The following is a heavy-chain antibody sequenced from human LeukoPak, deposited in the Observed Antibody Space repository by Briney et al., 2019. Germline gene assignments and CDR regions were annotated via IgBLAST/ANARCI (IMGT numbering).Heavy chain of an antibody. J-gene: IGHJ6*03. CDR2: IYYSGST. D-gene: IGHD2/OR15-2a*01. CDR1: GGSISSYY. Sequence: SETLSLTRTVSGGSISSYYWSWIRQPPGKGLEWIGYIYYSGSTNYNPSLKSRVTISVDTSKNQFSLKLSSVTAADTAVYYRARLSTVYYYYMDVWGKGTTVTVSS. V-gene: IGHV4-59*01. CDR3: ARLSTVYYYYMDV.